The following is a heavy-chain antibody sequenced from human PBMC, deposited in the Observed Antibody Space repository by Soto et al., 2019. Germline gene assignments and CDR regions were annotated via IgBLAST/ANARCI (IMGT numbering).Heavy chain of an antibody. CDR3: ARDGIYSTTAYYYMDV. CDR2: ISGSGGST. J-gene: IGHJ6*03. CDR1: GFTFSSYA. Sequence: GGSLRLSCAASGFTFSSYAMSWVRQAPGKGLEWVSAISGSGGSTYYADSVKGRFTISRDNAKNSLYLQMNSLRAEDTAVYYCARDGIYSTTAYYYMDVWGKGTTVTVSS. V-gene: IGHV3-23*01. D-gene: IGHD3-10*01.